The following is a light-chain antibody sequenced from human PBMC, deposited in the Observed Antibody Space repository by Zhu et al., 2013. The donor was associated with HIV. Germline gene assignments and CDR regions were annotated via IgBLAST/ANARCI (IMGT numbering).Light chain of an antibody. CDR1: SSNIGNNF. V-gene: IGLV1-51*01. Sequence: QSVLTQPPSMSAAPGQKVTISCSGSSSNIGNNFVSWYQQLPGTAPKLLIFDNDKRPSGIPGRFSGSKSGTSATLGITGLQTGDEADYYCATWDTSLSAVVFGGGTKADRP. CDR3: ATWDTSLSAVV. CDR2: DND. J-gene: IGLJ2*01.